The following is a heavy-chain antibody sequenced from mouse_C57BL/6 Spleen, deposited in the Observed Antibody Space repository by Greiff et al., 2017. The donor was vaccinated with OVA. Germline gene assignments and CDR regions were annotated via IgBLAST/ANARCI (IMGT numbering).Heavy chain of an antibody. D-gene: IGHD2-5*01. V-gene: IGHV5-4*01. CDR2: ISDGGSYT. Sequence: EVQVVESGGGLVKPGGSLKLSCAASGFTFSSYAMSWVRQTPEKRLEWVATISDGGSYTYYPDNVKGRFTISRDNAKNNLYLQMSHLKSEDTAMYYCARGVRYFDVWGTGTTVTVSS. J-gene: IGHJ1*03. CDR3: ARGVRYFDV. CDR1: GFTFSSYA.